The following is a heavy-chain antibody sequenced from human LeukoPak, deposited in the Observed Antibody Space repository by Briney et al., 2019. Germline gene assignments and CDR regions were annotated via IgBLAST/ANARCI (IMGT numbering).Heavy chain of an antibody. CDR3: AVGYYDFWSGNQRGEYNWFDP. Sequence: ASVKVSCKASGYTFTSYYMHWVRQAPGQGLEWMGIINPSGGGTSYAQKFQGRVTMTRDMSTSTVYMELSSLRSEDTAVYYCAVGYYDFWSGNQRGEYNWFDPWGQGTLVTVSS. CDR2: INPSGGGT. V-gene: IGHV1-46*01. CDR1: GYTFTSYY. D-gene: IGHD3-3*01. J-gene: IGHJ5*02.